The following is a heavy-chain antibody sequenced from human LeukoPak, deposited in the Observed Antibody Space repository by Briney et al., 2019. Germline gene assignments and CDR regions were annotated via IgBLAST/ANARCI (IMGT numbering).Heavy chain of an antibody. CDR1: GFTFSSYA. J-gene: IGHJ4*02. CDR2: ISGSGGRT. D-gene: IGHD3-9*01. CDR3: ARVSDISMAAYFDY. Sequence: PGGSLRLSCAASGFTFSSYAMSWVRQAPGKGLEWVSFISGSGGRTYYADSVKGRITISRDNSKNTLYLQMNSLRAEDTALYYCARVSDISMAAYFDYWGQGTLVTVSS. V-gene: IGHV3-23*01.